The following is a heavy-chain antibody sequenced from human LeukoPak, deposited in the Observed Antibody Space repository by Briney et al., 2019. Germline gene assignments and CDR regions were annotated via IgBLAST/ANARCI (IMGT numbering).Heavy chain of an antibody. V-gene: IGHV1-2*02. Sequence: ASVKVSCKASGYTFTGYYMHWVRQAPGQGLEWMGWINPNSGGTNYAQKLQGRVTMTTDTSTSTAYMELRSLRSDDTAVYYCARWSPVTVTNFDYWGQGTLVTVSS. CDR2: INPNSGGT. D-gene: IGHD4-17*01. CDR1: GYTFTGYY. CDR3: ARWSPVTVTNFDY. J-gene: IGHJ4*02.